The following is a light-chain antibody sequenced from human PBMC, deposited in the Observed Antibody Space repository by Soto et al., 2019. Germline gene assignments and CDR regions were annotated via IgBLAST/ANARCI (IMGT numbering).Light chain of an antibody. J-gene: IGLJ1*01. Sequence: QSVLTQPASVSGSPGQSITISCTATSSDVGGYNYVSWYQQHPGKAPKLMIYDVSNRPSGVSNRFSGSKSGNTASLTISGLQAEEEADYYGSSYTSRGFGTGTKLTVL. CDR2: DVS. CDR3: SSYTSRG. CDR1: SSDVGGYNY. V-gene: IGLV2-14*01.